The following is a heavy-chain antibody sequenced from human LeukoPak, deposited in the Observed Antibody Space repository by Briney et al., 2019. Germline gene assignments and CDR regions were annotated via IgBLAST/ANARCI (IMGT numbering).Heavy chain of an antibody. CDR1: GFTFSNYA. Sequence: GGSLRLSCAASGFTFSNYAMSWVRQAPGKGLEWVSTVSGSGGSTYYADSVKGRFTISRDNSKNTLCLQMNNLRAEDTAVYYCAKDHDRYSSGYQLDYWGQGTLVIVSS. J-gene: IGHJ4*02. D-gene: IGHD3-22*01. V-gene: IGHV3-23*01. CDR2: VSGSGGST. CDR3: AKDHDRYSSGYQLDY.